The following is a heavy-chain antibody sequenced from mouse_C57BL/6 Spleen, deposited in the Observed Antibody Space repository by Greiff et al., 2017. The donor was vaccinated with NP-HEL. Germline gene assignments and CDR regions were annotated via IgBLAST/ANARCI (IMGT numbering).Heavy chain of an antibody. Sequence: EVQLRQSGPELVKPGASVKIPCKASGYTFTDYNMDWVKQSHGKSLEWIGDINPNNGGTIYNQKFKGKATLTVDKSSSTAYMELRSLTSEDTAVYDCARDSSDWYFDVWGTGTTVTVSS. D-gene: IGHD3-2*02. CDR3: ARDSSDWYFDV. CDR2: INPNNGGT. V-gene: IGHV1-18*01. J-gene: IGHJ1*03. CDR1: GYTFTDYN.